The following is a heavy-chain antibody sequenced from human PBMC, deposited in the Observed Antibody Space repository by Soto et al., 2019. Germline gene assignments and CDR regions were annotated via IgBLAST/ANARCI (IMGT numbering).Heavy chain of an antibody. CDR3: AKDLGSTSPRNYFDY. CDR1: GLTFSSYA. J-gene: IGHJ4*01. Sequence: EVQLLEAGGGLVQPGGSLRLSCAASGLTFSSYAMSWVRQAPGKGLEWVSVIRDSGGRTYYADSVKGRFTISRDNSKNALYLQMNSLRAEDTAVYFCAKDLGSTSPRNYFDYWGHGTLGTVSS. V-gene: IGHV3-23*01. D-gene: IGHD2-2*01. CDR2: IRDSGGRT.